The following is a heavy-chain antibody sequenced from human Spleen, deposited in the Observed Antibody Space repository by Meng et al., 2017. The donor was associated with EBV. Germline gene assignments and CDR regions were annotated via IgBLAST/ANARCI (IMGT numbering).Heavy chain of an antibody. J-gene: IGHJ4*02. Sequence: QVQLVQCGAEVNKPGAQVKVSCKASGYTFTDYHIHWVRQAPGQGLEWMGRINPNTGGTNFAQKFQGRFTMTRDTSITTAYMELTRLTSDDTAFYYCASDTLTGYYIDYWGQGTLVTVSS. V-gene: IGHV1-2*06. CDR3: ASDTLTGYYIDY. CDR1: GYTFTDYH. CDR2: INPNTGGT. D-gene: IGHD3-9*01.